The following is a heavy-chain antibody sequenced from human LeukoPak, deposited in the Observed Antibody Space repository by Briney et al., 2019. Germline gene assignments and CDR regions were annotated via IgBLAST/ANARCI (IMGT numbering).Heavy chain of an antibody. CDR2: MNPNSGNT. Sequence: ASVKVSCKASGYTFTSYDINWVRQATGQGLEWMGWMNPNSGNTGYAQKFQGRVTMTRNTSISTAYTELSSLRSEDTAVYYCARGAYYYDSSGPPAGYWGQGTLVTVSS. D-gene: IGHD3-22*01. CDR1: GYTFTSYD. CDR3: ARGAYYYDSSGPPAGY. V-gene: IGHV1-8*01. J-gene: IGHJ4*02.